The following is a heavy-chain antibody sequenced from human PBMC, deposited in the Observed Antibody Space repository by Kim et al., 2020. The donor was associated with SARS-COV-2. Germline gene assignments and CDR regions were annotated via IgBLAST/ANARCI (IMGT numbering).Heavy chain of an antibody. CDR3: ARGDNWTFDY. Sequence: GGSLRLSCAASGFTFSYSWLSWVRQAPGKGLEWVAGIKPDGSETYYVDSVKGRFTISRDNAKNSLYLQMNSLRVEDSAVYYCARGDNWTFDYWGLGTLV. V-gene: IGHV3-7*01. J-gene: IGHJ4*02. D-gene: IGHD1-1*01. CDR1: GFTFSYSW. CDR2: IKPDGSET.